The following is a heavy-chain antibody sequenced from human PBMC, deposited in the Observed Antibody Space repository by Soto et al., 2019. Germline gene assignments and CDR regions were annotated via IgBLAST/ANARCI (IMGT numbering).Heavy chain of an antibody. V-gene: IGHV4-34*01. CDR3: ARHRPQEDGNKKGFDY. D-gene: IGHD2-15*01. CDR2: INDSGST. CDR1: GGSFSGYY. J-gene: IGHJ4*02. Sequence: PSETLSLTCAVYGGSFSGYYWSWIRQPPGKGLEWIGEINDSGSTNYNPSLKSRLTISVETSKKQFSLKLSSLTAADTAVYYCARHRPQEDGNKKGFDYWGQGTLVTVSS.